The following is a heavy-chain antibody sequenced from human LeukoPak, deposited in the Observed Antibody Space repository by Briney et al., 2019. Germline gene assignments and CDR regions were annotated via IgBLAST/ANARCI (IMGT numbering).Heavy chain of an antibody. CDR2: ISGGGGTT. CDR3: ARGTVWLYPRILID. CDR1: GFNFSNYA. J-gene: IGHJ4*02. V-gene: IGHV3-23*01. D-gene: IGHD3-9*01. Sequence: GSLRLSCATSGFNFSNYAMTWVRQAPGKGLEWVSSISGGGGTTYYGDSVKGRVTVSRDSSKNTLHLQMNSLRLEDTAVYYCARGTVWLYPRILIDWGQGVLVTVSS.